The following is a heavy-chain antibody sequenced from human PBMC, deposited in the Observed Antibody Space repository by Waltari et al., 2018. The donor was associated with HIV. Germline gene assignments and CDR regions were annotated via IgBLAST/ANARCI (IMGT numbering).Heavy chain of an antibody. V-gene: IGHV1-69*12. J-gene: IGHJ4*02. CDR2: VFPIFVTV. Sequence: QVQLVQSGAEVKKPGSSVKVSCKASGGSFSNYAISWVRQAPGQGLEWMGVVFPIFVTVNYAQEWQGRFTITADESTSTAYMELSGLRSEDTAVYYCTNTMTYDSSGYYWAYWGQGTLVAVSS. D-gene: IGHD3-22*01. CDR1: GGSFSNYA. CDR3: TNTMTYDSSGYYWAY.